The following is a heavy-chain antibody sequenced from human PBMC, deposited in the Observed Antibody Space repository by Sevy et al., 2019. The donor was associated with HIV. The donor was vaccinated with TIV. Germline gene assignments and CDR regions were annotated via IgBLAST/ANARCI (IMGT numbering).Heavy chain of an antibody. V-gene: IGHV1-2*06. J-gene: IGHJ5*02. D-gene: IGHD6-19*01. Sequence: GESLKISCKASGYNFYIHWVRQAPGQGLEWMGRVTPNSGATSYAQKFPDRVAMTMDTSINTAYMELSGLKSDDTAIYYCAGQSLGWYNWFDPWGQGTLVTVSS. CDR3: AGQSLGWYNWFDP. CDR2: VTPNSGAT. CDR1: GYNFY.